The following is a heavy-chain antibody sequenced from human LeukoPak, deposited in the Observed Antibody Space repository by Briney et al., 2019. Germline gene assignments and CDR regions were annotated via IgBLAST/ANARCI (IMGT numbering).Heavy chain of an antibody. CDR1: GYTFTGYY. Sequence: ASVKVSCKASGYTFTGYYIHWVRQAPGQGLEWMGWINPNSGGTNYAQKFQGRVTMTRDTSISTAYMELSRLRSDDTAVYYCARGLGFGELPISWFDPWGQGTLVTVSS. J-gene: IGHJ5*02. D-gene: IGHD3-10*01. CDR2: INPNSGGT. CDR3: ARGLGFGELPISWFDP. V-gene: IGHV1-2*02.